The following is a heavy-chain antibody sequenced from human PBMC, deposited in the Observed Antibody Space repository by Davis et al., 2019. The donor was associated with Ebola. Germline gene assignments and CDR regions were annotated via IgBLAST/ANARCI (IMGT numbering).Heavy chain of an antibody. CDR3: AKTAYCSADSCLFFDY. CDR1: GYIFANYW. D-gene: IGHD2-21*01. V-gene: IGHV5-51*01. J-gene: IGHJ4*02. Sequence: GESLKISCKASGYIFANYWIGWVRQKPGKGLEWMGIIFPGDSETMYSPSFQGQVTISADKSTDTAYLQWNSLKASDTGIYFCAKTAYCSADSCLFFDYWGQGTSVTVSS. CDR2: IFPGDSET.